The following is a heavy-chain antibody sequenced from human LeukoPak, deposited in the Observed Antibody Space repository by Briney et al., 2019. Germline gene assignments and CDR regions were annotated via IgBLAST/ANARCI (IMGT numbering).Heavy chain of an antibody. CDR3: AREGYDILTGYSIDY. CDR1: GGSISSGSYY. J-gene: IGHJ4*02. Sequence: SETLSLACTVSGGSISSGSYYWSWIRQPAGKGLEWIGRIYTSGSTNYNPSLKSRVTISVDTSKNQFSLKLSSVTAADTAVYYCAREGYDILTGYSIDYWGQGTLVTVSS. D-gene: IGHD3-9*01. CDR2: IYTSGST. V-gene: IGHV4-61*02.